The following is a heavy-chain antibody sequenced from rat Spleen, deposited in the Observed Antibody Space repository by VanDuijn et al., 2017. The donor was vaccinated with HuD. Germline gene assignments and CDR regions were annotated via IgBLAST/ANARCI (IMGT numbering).Heavy chain of an antibody. Sequence: EVQLVESDGGLVQPGRSLKLSCAASGFTFSAYYMAWVRQAPTKGLEWVATISYGDSSGHSGTYYRDSVRGRFTISRDDAKSILYLQMDSLRSEDTATYYCARQETSGYSNWFAYWGQGTLVTVSS. D-gene: IGHD4-3*01. CDR2: ISYGDSSGHSGT. CDR3: ARQETSGYSNWFAY. J-gene: IGHJ3*01. V-gene: IGHV5-29*01. CDR1: GFTFSAYY.